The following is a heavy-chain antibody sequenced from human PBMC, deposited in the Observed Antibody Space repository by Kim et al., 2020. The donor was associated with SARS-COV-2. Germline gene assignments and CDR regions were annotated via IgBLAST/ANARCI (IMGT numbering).Heavy chain of an antibody. Sequence: GGSLRLSCAASGFTFSDYYMSWIRQAPGKGLEWVSYISSSSSYTNYADSVKGRFTISRDNAKNSLYLQMNSLRAEDTAVYYCARDTFDQTITPDYWGQGTLVTVSS. J-gene: IGHJ4*02. D-gene: IGHD3-9*01. CDR3: ARDTFDQTITPDY. CDR2: ISSSSSYT. CDR1: GFTFSDYY. V-gene: IGHV3-11*06.